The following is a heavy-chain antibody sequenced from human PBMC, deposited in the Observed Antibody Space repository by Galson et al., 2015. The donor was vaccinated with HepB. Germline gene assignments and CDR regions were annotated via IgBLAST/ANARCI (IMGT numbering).Heavy chain of an antibody. CDR1: GFTFSSYG. Sequence: SLRLSCAASGFTFSSYGMHWVRQAPGKGLEWVAFIRYDGSNKYYADSVKGRFTISRDNSKNTLYLQMNSLRAEDTAVYYCAKVRVRGLIVLAFDIWGQGTMVTVSS. J-gene: IGHJ3*02. D-gene: IGHD3-10*01. CDR2: IRYDGSNK. V-gene: IGHV3-30*02. CDR3: AKVRVRGLIVLAFDI.